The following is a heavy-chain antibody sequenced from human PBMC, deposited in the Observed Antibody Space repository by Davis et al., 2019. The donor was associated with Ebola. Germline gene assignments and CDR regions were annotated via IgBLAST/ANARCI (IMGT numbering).Heavy chain of an antibody. J-gene: IGHJ5*02. CDR2: ISTSSSTR. CDR1: GFTFSSYS. V-gene: IGHV3-48*01. Sequence: GESLKISCAASGFTFSSYSMNWVRQAPGKGLEWVSYISTSSSTRYYADSVRGRFTISRDNAKNSLYLQMNSLRAEDTAVYYCARDMAVAGVWFDPWGQGTLVTVSS. CDR3: ARDMAVAGVWFDP. D-gene: IGHD6-19*01.